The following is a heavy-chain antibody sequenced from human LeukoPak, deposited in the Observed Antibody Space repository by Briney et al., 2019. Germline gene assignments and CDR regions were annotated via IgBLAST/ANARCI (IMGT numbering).Heavy chain of an antibody. CDR2: ITGGGGDT. V-gene: IGHV3-21*06. Sequence: GGSLRLSCAASGFTFSNYAMAWVRQAPGKEPEWVSVITGGGGDTYHIDSVKGRFTISRDNAKNSLYLQMNSLRAEDTAIYYCTRVGYIDEGIDYWGQGTLVTVSS. CDR3: TRVGYIDEGIDY. CDR1: GFTFSNYA. D-gene: IGHD5-24*01. J-gene: IGHJ4*02.